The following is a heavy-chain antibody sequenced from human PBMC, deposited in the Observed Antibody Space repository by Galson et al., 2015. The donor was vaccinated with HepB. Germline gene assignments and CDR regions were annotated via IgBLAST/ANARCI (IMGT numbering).Heavy chain of an antibody. CDR3: ARGTVDDGYPYYYYGMDV. V-gene: IGHV1-69*02. D-gene: IGHD5-18*01. Sequence: VKVSCKASGGTFSSYTISWVRQAPGQGLEWMGRIIPILGIANYAQKFQGRVTITADKSTSTAYMELSSLRSEDTAVYYCARGTVDDGYPYYYYGMDVWGQGTTVTVSS. CDR1: GGTFSSYT. J-gene: IGHJ6*02. CDR2: IIPILGIA.